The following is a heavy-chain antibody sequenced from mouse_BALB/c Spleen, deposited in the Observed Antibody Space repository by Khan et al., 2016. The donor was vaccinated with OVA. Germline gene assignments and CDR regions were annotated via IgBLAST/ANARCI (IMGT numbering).Heavy chain of an antibody. D-gene: IGHD1-2*01. Sequence: QIQLVQSGPELKKPGETVKISCKASGYTFTNYGMNWVKQAPGKGLKWMGWINTYTGEPTYADDFKGRFAFSLETSANTAYLQINNLKNEDTATXFCARSGSYWGLDVGGAGTTVTDSS. J-gene: IGHJ1*01. CDR1: GYTFTNYG. CDR2: INTYTGEP. V-gene: IGHV9-3-1*01. CDR3: ARSGSYWGLDV.